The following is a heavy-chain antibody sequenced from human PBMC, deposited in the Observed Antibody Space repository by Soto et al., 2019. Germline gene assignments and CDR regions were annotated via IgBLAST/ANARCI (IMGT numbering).Heavy chain of an antibody. D-gene: IGHD3-3*01. CDR2: INHSGST. J-gene: IGHJ4*02. Sequence: SETLSLTCTVSGGSISAYYWSWIRQPPGKGLEWIGEINHSGSTKYNPSLKSRLTISVDRSKNQVSLKLTSVTAADTAVYFCARLGGYYQALDHWSQGTLVTVSS. CDR1: GGSISAYY. CDR3: ARLGGYYQALDH. V-gene: IGHV4-59*08.